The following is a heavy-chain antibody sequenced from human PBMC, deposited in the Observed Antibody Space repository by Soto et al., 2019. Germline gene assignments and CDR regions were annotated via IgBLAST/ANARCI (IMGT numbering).Heavy chain of an antibody. V-gene: IGHV4-4*02. CDR1: SGSISSANW. CDR3: ARASKGAEFDY. CDR2: IYHSGTT. J-gene: IGHJ4*02. Sequence: QVQLQESGPGLVKPSETLSLTCAVSSGSISSANWWSWVRQPPGKGLEWIGEIYHSGTTNYNPSLNSRFIISVDKSNNLFPLKLTSVTAADTAVYYCARASKGAEFDYWGQGTLVTVSS.